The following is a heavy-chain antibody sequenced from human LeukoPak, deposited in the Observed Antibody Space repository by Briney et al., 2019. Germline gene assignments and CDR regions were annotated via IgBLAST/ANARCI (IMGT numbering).Heavy chain of an antibody. CDR2: INPNSGGT. CDR3: ARDTDPRYNWNYRTGLGY. D-gene: IGHD1-7*01. J-gene: IGHJ4*02. V-gene: IGHV1-2*02. CDR1: GYTFTGYY. Sequence: PGASVKVSCTASGYTFTGYYMHWVRQAPGQGLEWMGWINPNSGGTNYAQKFQGRVTMTRDTSISTAYMELSRLRSDDTAVYYCARDTDPRYNWNYRTGLGYWGQGTLVTVSS.